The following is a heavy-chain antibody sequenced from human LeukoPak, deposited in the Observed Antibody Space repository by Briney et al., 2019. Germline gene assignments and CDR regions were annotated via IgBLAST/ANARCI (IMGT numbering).Heavy chain of an antibody. CDR1: GGSIGSSSYY. J-gene: IGHJ5*02. Sequence: SETLSLTCTVSGGSIGSSSYYWGWIRQPPGKGLEWIGSIYYSGSTYYNPSLKSRVTISVDTSKNQFSLKLSSVTAADTAVYYCARAWFVVVPAAIRWFDPWGQGTLVTVSS. V-gene: IGHV4-39*07. D-gene: IGHD2-2*01. CDR2: IYYSGST. CDR3: ARAWFVVVPAAIRWFDP.